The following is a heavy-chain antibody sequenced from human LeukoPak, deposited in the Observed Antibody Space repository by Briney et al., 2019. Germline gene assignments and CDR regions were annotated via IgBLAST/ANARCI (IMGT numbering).Heavy chain of an antibody. D-gene: IGHD1-1*01. J-gene: IGHJ4*02. CDR1: GGSFSGYY. CDR3: ARTLSDERNY. CDR2: INHSGST. Sequence: SETLSLTCAVYGGSFSGYYRSWIRQPPGKGLEWIGEINHSGSTNYNPSLKSRVTISVDTSKNQFSLKLSSVTAADTAVYYCARTLSDERNYWGQGTLVTVSS. V-gene: IGHV4-34*01.